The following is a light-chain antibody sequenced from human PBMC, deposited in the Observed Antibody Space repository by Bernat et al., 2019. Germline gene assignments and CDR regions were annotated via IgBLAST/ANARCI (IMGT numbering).Light chain of an antibody. V-gene: IGKV3-11*01. CDR2: DAS. Sequence: EIVLTQSPATLSLSPGERATLSCRASQSVSSYLAWYQQKPGQAPRLLIYDASNRAPGIPARFSGSGSGTDFTLTISSLEPDDFAVYYCQKRSSWPPSITFGQGTRLEIK. CDR3: QKRSSWPPSIT. CDR1: QSVSSY. J-gene: IGKJ5*01.